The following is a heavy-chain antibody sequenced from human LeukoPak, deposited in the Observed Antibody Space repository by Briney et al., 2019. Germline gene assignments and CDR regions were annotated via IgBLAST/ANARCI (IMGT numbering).Heavy chain of an antibody. J-gene: IGHJ6*02. V-gene: IGHV3-48*03. CDR3: ARDWSRRSSSSYYYYGMDV. CDR1: GFTFSSYE. D-gene: IGHD6-6*01. Sequence: GRSLRLSCAASGFTFSSYEMNWVRQAPGKGLEWVSYISSSGSTIYYADSVKGRFTISRDNAKNSLYLQMNSLRAEDTAVYYCARDWSRRSSSSYYYYGMDVWGQGTTVTVSS. CDR2: ISSSGSTI.